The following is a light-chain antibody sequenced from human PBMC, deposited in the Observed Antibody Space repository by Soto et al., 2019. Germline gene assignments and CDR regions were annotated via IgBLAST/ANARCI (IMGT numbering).Light chain of an antibody. CDR1: QSVSSNY. J-gene: IGKJ1*01. V-gene: IGKV3-20*01. CDR2: GAS. CDR3: QQYSRSRT. Sequence: LKQPLGTLSLSPGEKATLSCRASQSVSSNYLAWYQQKPGQAPRLLIYGASSRATGIPDRFSGSGSGTDFTLTISRLEPEDFAVYYCQQYSRSRTLGQGTNVDIK.